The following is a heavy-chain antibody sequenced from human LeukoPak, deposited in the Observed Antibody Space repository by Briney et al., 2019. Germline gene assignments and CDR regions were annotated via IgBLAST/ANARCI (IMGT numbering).Heavy chain of an antibody. D-gene: IGHD6-6*01. CDR2: MNPNSGNT. V-gene: IGHV1-8*01. CDR1: GYTFTSYD. CDR3: ARAQSIAVGSPSGY. J-gene: IGHJ4*02. Sequence: GASVKVSCKASGYTFTSYDINWVRQATGQGLEWMGWMNPNSGNTGYAQKFQGRVTMTRNTSISTAYMELSSLRSEDTAVYYCARAQSIAVGSPSGYWGQGTLVTVSS.